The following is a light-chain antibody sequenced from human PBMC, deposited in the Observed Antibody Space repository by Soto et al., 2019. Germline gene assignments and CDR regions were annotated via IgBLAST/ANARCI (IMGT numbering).Light chain of an antibody. CDR2: EVS. J-gene: IGLJ1*01. Sequence: QSALTQPPSVSGSPGQSVTIPCTGTSSDIGDYIRVSWYQQAPGTAPKVMIYEVSNRPSGVPDRFSGSKSDNTASLTISGLQAEDEAEYYCASYTTTITRFVFGTGTKLTVL. V-gene: IGLV2-18*02. CDR3: ASYTTTITRFV. CDR1: SSDIGDYIR.